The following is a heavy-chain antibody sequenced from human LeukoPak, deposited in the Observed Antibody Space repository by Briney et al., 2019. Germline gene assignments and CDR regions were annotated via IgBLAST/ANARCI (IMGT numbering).Heavy chain of an antibody. CDR2: IKSKTDGGTT. J-gene: IGHJ1*01. CDR1: GFTFSNAW. D-gene: IGHD1-26*01. Sequence: NPGGSLRLSCAASGFTFSNAWMTWVRQAPGKGLEWVSRIKSKTDGGTTDYAAPVKGRFTISRDDSKNTLYLQMNSLKTEDTAVYYCTTPPGNYYAWAYFQHWGQGTLVTVSS. CDR3: TTPPGNYYAWAYFQH. V-gene: IGHV3-15*01.